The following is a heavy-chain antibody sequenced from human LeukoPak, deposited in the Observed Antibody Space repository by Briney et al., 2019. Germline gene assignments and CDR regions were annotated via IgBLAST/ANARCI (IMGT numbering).Heavy chain of an antibody. CDR2: ISSSSSYI. V-gene: IGHV3-21*01. D-gene: IGHD2-2*02. CDR1: GFTFSSYS. Sequence: GGSLRLSCAASGFTFSSYSMIWVRQAPGKGLGWVSSISSSSSYIYYAHSVKGRFTISRDNAKNSLYLQMNSLRAEDTAVYYCARDYGSSTSCYTDGGQGTLVTVSS. CDR3: ARDYGSSTSCYTD. J-gene: IGHJ4*02.